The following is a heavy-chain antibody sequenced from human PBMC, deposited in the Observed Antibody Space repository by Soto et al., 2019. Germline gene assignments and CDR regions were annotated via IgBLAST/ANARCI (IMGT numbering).Heavy chain of an antibody. CDR3: AREAGTWHLPLNWFDP. J-gene: IGHJ5*02. Sequence: SVKVSCKASGGTFSSYTISWVRQAPGQGLEWMGRIIPILGIANYAQKFQGRVTITADKSTSTAYMELSSLRSEDTAVYYCAREAGTWHLPLNWFDPWGQGTLVTVSS. V-gene: IGHV1-69*04. CDR1: GGTFSSYT. D-gene: IGHD6-19*01. CDR2: IIPILGIA.